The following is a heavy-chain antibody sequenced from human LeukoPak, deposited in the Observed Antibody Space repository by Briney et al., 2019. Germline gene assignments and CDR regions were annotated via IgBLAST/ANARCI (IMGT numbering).Heavy chain of an antibody. CDR2: ISAYNGNT. Sequence: GASLKVSCKTSGYTFTGYYMHWVRQAPGQGLEWMGWISAYNGNTNYAQKLQGRVTMTTDTSTSTAYMELRSLRSDDTAVYYCARDSINKPSGYDSDYYGMDVWGQGTTVTVSS. D-gene: IGHD5-12*01. V-gene: IGHV1-18*04. CDR1: GYTFTGYY. CDR3: ARDSINKPSGYDSDYYGMDV. J-gene: IGHJ6*02.